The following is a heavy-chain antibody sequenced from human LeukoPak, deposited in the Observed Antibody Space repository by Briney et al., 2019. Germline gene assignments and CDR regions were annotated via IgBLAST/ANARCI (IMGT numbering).Heavy chain of an antibody. CDR1: GFTFGDYT. CDR3: TRGGWSFAY. D-gene: IGHD2-15*01. J-gene: IGHJ4*02. V-gene: IGHV3-49*05. Sequence: KTGGSLRLSCTSSGFTFGDYTMSWFRQAPGKGLEWVGSIRPKAYGGTTEYAASVKGRFTISRDDSKSSGYLQMNSLNTEDTAVYHCTRGGWSFAYWGQGTLVTVSS. CDR2: IRPKAYGGTT.